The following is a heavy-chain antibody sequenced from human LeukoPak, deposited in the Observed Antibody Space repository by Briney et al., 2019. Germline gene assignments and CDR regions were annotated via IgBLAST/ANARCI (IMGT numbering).Heavy chain of an antibody. D-gene: IGHD5-24*01. Sequence: SETLSLTCTVSGGSISSYYWSWIRQPPGKGLEWIGYIYSDYSESTKYNPSLESRVAISVDTSKNQFSLRLSSVTAADTAVYFCLRYKGDEIRPSSERFDYWGQGALVTVSS. J-gene: IGHJ4*02. V-gene: IGHV4-59*01. CDR3: LRYKGDEIRPSSERFDY. CDR2: IYSDYSEST. CDR1: GGSISSYY.